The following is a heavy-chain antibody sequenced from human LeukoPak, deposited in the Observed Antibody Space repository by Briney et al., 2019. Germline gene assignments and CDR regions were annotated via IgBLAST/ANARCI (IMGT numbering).Heavy chain of an antibody. D-gene: IGHD5-24*01. J-gene: IGHJ4*02. CDR1: GFTFSSYA. CDR3: AIIRDGYNF. V-gene: IGHV3-30-3*01. Sequence: GGSLRLSCAASGFTFSSYAMHWVRQAPGKGLEWVAVISYDGSNKYYAESVKGRFTISRDNSKNTLYLQMNSLRAEDTAVYYCAIIRDGYNFWGQGTLVTVSS. CDR2: ISYDGSNK.